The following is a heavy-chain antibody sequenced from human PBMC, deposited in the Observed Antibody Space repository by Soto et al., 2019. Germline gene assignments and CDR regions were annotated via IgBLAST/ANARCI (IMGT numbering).Heavy chain of an antibody. CDR3: ARLGIAVAGTYGMDV. CDR2: IYPGDSDT. V-gene: IGHV5-51*03. D-gene: IGHD6-19*01. J-gene: IGHJ6*02. CDR1: GYSFASYW. Sequence: EVQLVQSGAEVKKPGDSLKISCKCSGYSFASYWISWVRQMPGRGLDWMGIIYPGDSDTRYSPSFQGQVTISADKSISTAYLQWSSLKASDTAMYYCARLGIAVAGTYGMDVWGQGTTVTVSS.